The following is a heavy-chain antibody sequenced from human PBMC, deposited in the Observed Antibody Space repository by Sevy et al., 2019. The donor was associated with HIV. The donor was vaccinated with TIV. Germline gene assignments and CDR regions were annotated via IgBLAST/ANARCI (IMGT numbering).Heavy chain of an antibody. V-gene: IGHV3-15*01. J-gene: IGHJ6*02. CDR2: IKSKTDGGTT. Sequence: GGSLRLSCAASGFTFSNAWMSWVRQAPGKGLEWVGRIKSKTDGGTTDYAAPVKGRFTISRDDSKNTLPLQMNSLKTEDTAVYYCTTEPKYSNYAAYYYGMDVWGQGTTVTVSS. D-gene: IGHD4-4*01. CDR3: TTEPKYSNYAAYYYGMDV. CDR1: GFTFSNAW.